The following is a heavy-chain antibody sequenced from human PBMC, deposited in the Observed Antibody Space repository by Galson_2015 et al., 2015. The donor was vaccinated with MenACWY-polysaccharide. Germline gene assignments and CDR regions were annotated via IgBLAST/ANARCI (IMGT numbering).Heavy chain of an antibody. CDR1: GIRFSGSG. CDR3: AREGSRIVFHAFDV. CDR2: IQYDGSKI. Sequence: SLRLSCAASGIRFSGSGMHWVRQAPGKGLEWVAVIQYDGSKIVYADSVKGRFTVSRDNSKNTLYLEMNSLRAEDTAVYCCAREGSRIVFHAFDVWGQGTMVIVSS. V-gene: IGHV3-33*05. D-gene: IGHD2-15*01. J-gene: IGHJ3*01.